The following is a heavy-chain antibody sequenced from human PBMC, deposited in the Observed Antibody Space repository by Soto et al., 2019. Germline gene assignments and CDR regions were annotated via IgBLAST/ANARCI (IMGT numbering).Heavy chain of an antibody. CDR1: GGSISSSNW. V-gene: IGHV4-4*02. CDR3: ARVLAVTARRYYYGMDV. Sequence: QVQLQESGPGLVKPSGTLSLTCAVSGGSISSSNWWCWVRQPPGKGLEWMGEIYHSGSTNYNPSLKSRVTISVDKSKNQFSLKLSSVTAADTAVYYGARVLAVTARRYYYGMDVWGQGTTVTVSS. D-gene: IGHD2-21*02. CDR2: IYHSGST. J-gene: IGHJ6*02.